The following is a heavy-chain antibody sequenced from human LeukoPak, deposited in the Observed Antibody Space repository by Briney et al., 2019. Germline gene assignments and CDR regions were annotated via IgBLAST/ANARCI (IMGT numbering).Heavy chain of an antibody. CDR3: ARDYYYYDSSGYYRIPFDY. V-gene: IGHV1-18*01. CDR2: ISAYNGNT. CDR1: GYTFTSYG. Sequence: VASVKVSCKASGYTFTSYGISWVRQAPGQGLEWMGWISAYNGNTNYAQKLQGRVTMTTDTSTSTAYMELKSLRSDDTAVYYCARDYYYYDSSGYYRIPFDYWGQGTLVTVSS. J-gene: IGHJ4*02. D-gene: IGHD3-22*01.